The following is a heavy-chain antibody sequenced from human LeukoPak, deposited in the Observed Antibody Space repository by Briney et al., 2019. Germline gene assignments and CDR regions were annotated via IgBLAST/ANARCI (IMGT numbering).Heavy chain of an antibody. Sequence: GGSLRLSCAASGFTFSSYAMHWVRQAPGKGLEWVAIISYDGSNKYYADSVKGRFTISRDNSKNTLYLQMNSLRAEDTAVYYCARGAMTAMTFTDYWGQGTLVTVSS. CDR3: ARGAMTAMTFTDY. J-gene: IGHJ4*02. CDR2: ISYDGSNK. V-gene: IGHV3-30-3*01. D-gene: IGHD2-21*02. CDR1: GFTFSSYA.